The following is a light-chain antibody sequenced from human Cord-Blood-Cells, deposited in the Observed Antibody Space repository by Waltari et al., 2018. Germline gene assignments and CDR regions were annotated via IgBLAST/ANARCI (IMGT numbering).Light chain of an antibody. CDR3: QQRSNWPRIT. CDR2: DAS. J-gene: IGKJ5*01. Sequence: EIVLTQSPAPLSSSPGARATLSCRASQSVSSYLAWYQQKPGQAPRLLIYDASNRATAIPARFSVSGSGTDFTLTISSLEPEDFAVYYCQQRSNWPRITFGQGTRLEIK. V-gene: IGKV3-11*01. CDR1: QSVSSY.